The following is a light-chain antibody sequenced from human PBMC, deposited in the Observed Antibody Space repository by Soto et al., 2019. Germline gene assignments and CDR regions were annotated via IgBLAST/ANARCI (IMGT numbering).Light chain of an antibody. V-gene: IGKV1-5*01. Sequence: PMSQSPSTLSASVGDRVTINCRASQNIRSRLAWFQQKPGKAPKLLIYDASSLESGVPSRFSGSGSGTEFTLTISSLQPDDFATYYCQQYNSYPWTFGQGTKVDVK. J-gene: IGKJ1*01. CDR3: QQYNSYPWT. CDR1: QNIRSR. CDR2: DAS.